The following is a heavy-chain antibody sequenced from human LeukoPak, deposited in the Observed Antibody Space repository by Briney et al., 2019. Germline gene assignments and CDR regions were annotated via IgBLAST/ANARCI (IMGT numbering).Heavy chain of an antibody. CDR2: ISSSSGRTI. J-gene: IGHJ4*02. Sequence: PGGSLRLSCAASGFIFSDFYMTWIRQAPGKGLEWVSYISSSSGRTIYYADSVKGRFTISRDNAKNSLYLQMNNVGAEDTAIYYCARIAGWMPKPVDYWGQGTLVTVSS. V-gene: IGHV3-11*01. CDR1: GFIFSDFY. CDR3: ARIAGWMPKPVDY. D-gene: IGHD6-19*01.